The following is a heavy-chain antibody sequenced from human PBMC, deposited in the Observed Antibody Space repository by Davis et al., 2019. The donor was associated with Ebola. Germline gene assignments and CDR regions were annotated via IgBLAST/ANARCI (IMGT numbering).Heavy chain of an antibody. CDR2: IYYSGST. CDR3: ARASNPAAGTVRGFDY. J-gene: IGHJ4*02. Sequence: PSETLSLTCTVSGGSISSYYWSWIRQPPGKGLEWIGYIYYSGSTNYNPSLKSRVTISVDTSKNQFSLKLSSVTAADTAVYYCARASNPAAGTVRGFDYWGQGTLVTVSS. CDR1: GGSISSYY. V-gene: IGHV4-59*01. D-gene: IGHD6-13*01.